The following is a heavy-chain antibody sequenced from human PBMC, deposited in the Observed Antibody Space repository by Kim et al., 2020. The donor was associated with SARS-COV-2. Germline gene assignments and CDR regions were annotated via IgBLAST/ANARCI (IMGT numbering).Heavy chain of an antibody. CDR2: TA. D-gene: IGHD3-10*01. CDR3: ARDHRGARFG. V-gene: IGHV1-69*01. Sequence: TANYAQKFQGRVTITADESTSTAYMELSSLRSEDTAVYYCARDHRGARFGWGQGTLVTVSS. J-gene: IGHJ4*02.